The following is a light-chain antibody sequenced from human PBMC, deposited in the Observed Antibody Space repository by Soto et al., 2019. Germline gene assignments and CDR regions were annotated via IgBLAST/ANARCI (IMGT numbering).Light chain of an antibody. J-gene: IGLJ2*01. CDR2: EVN. V-gene: IGLV2-8*01. CDR1: SSDVGTSKY. Sequence: QSVLTPPPSASGSPGQSVTISCTGTSSDVGTSKYVSWYRQHPGKAPKLLIYEVNKRPSGVPDRFSGSKSGSTASLTVSGLQAEDEADYYCSSSAGTKNMVFGRGTQLTVL. CDR3: SSSAGTKNMV.